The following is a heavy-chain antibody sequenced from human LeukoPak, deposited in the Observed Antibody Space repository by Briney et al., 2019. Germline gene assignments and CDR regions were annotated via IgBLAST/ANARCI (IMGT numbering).Heavy chain of an antibody. D-gene: IGHD1-26*01. CDR1: GFTFSSYA. Sequence: PGASLRLSCAASGFTFSSYAMSWVRQAPGKGLEWVSAISGSGGSTYYADFVKGRFTMSRDNSMNTLYLDMNSLRAEVTAVYYCAKEGFGSFWGKGTLVTVSS. CDR3: AKEGFGSF. J-gene: IGHJ4*02. CDR2: ISGSGGST. V-gene: IGHV3-23*01.